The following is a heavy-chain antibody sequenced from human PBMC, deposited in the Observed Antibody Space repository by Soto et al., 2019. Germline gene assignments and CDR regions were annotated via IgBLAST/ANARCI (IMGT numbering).Heavy chain of an antibody. CDR3: AKVPSVDSSGYYSLYYFDY. J-gene: IGHJ4*02. CDR2: ISGSGGST. Sequence: QAGGSLRLSCAASGFTFSSYAMSWVRQAPGKGLEWVSAISGSGGSTYYADSVKGRFTISRDNSKNTLYLQMNSLRAEDTAVYYCAKVPSVDSSGYYSLYYFDYWGQGTLVTVSS. V-gene: IGHV3-23*01. D-gene: IGHD3-22*01. CDR1: GFTFSSYA.